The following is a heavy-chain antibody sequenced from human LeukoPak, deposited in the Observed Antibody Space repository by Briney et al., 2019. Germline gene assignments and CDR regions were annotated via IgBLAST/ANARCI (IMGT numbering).Heavy chain of an antibody. J-gene: IGHJ4*02. CDR3: AKVYQLLLYY. V-gene: IGHV3-30*18. D-gene: IGHD2-2*01. Sequence: GGSLRLSCAASGFTFSNHGMHWVRQAPGKGLEWVTIISYDGSNKYYSDSVKGRFTISRDNSKNTLYLQMNSLRAEDTAVYYCAKVYQLLLYYWGQGTLVTVSS. CDR2: ISYDGSNK. CDR1: GFTFSNHG.